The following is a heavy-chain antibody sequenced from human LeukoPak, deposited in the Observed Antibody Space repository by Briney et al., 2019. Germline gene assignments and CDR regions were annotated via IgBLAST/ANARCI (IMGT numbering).Heavy chain of an antibody. CDR3: ARDFHDRYDY. CDR2: ISYDGSNK. V-gene: IGHV3-30*04. D-gene: IGHD3-3*01. J-gene: IGHJ4*02. CDR1: GFTFSSYA. Sequence: GGSLRLSCAASGFTFSSYAMHWVRQAPGKGLEWVAVISYDGSNKYYADSVKGRFTISRDNSKNTLYLQMNSLRAEDTAVYYRARDFHDRYDYWGQGTLVTVSS.